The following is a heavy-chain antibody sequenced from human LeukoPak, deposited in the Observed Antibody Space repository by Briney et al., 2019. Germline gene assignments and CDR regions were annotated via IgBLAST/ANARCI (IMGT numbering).Heavy chain of an antibody. V-gene: IGHV3-11*03. J-gene: IGHJ4*02. CDR2: ISGSGGDT. D-gene: IGHD2/OR15-2a*01. Sequence: GGSLRLSCVASGFTFSDYHMSWIRQAPGKGLEYISYISGSGGDTKYADSVRGRFTISRDNAKNSLYLQMNSLRVDDTAVYYRARPVRNPDAWGQGTLVTVSS. CDR3: ARPVRNPDA. CDR1: GFTFSDYH.